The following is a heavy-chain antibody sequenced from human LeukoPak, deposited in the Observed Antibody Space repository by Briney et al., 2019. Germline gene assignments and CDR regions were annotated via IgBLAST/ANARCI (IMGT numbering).Heavy chain of an antibody. V-gene: IGHV1-69*13. CDR1: GGTFSIYA. J-gene: IGHJ4*02. Sequence: SLRVSSKASGGTFSIYAISWGRQTPGEGLERMGGIIPIFGTANYAQKFQGRVTITADESTSTAYMELSSLRSEDTAVYYCARATYGDFQYYFDYWGQGTLVTVSS. D-gene: IGHD4-17*01. CDR3: ARATYGDFQYYFDY. CDR2: IIPIFGTA.